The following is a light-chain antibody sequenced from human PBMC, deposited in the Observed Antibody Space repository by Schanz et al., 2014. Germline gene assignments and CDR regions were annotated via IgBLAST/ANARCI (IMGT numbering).Light chain of an antibody. CDR2: DVS. J-gene: IGLJ3*02. CDR3: SSYAGSTNLR. CDR1: SSDVGGYNY. Sequence: QSALTQPASVSGSPGQSITISCTGTSSDVGGYNYVSWYQQHPGKAPKLMIYDVSNRPSGVSNRFSGSKSGNTASLTISGLQAEDEADYYCSSYAGSTNLRFGGGTKLTVL. V-gene: IGLV2-14*01.